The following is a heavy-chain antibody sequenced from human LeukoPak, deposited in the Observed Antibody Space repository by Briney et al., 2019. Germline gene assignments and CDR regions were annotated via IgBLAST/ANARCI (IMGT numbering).Heavy chain of an antibody. D-gene: IGHD2-15*01. Sequence: ASVKVSCKASGYTFTGYYMHWVRQAPGQGLKWMGWINPNSGGTNYAQKFQGRVTMTRDTSISTAYMELSRRRSDDTAVYYCARDRQEGWWFDPWGQGTLVTVSS. V-gene: IGHV1-2*02. CDR1: GYTFTGYY. J-gene: IGHJ5*02. CDR3: ARDRQEGWWFDP. CDR2: INPNSGGT.